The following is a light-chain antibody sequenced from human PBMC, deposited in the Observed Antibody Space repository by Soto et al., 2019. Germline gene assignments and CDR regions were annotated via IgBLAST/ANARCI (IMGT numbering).Light chain of an antibody. J-gene: IGLJ1*01. CDR2: DVS. V-gene: IGLV2-14*01. Sequence: QSALPQPASVSVSPGPSITISCTGTSSDVGGYNYVSWYRQQPGKAPKLIIYDVSHRPSGVSVRFSGSKSGNTASLTISGLQAEDEADYYCSSYTSSSTPFLFGTGTKLTVL. CDR3: SSYTSSSTPFL. CDR1: SSDVGGYNY.